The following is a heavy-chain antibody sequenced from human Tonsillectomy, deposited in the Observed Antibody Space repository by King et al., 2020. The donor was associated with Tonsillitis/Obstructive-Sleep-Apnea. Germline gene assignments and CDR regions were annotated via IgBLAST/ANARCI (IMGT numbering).Heavy chain of an antibody. CDR3: ATRPHGNYPFFDY. V-gene: IGHV3-66*01. CDR2: IYSGGGI. D-gene: IGHD4-17*01. CDR1: GFTVSGKY. Sequence: DVQLVESGGGLVQPGGSLRLSCAASGFTVSGKYMSWVRQPPGKGLEWVSLIYSGGGISYTDSVKDRFTISRDISKNTLYLQMNGLRAEDTAVYYCATRPHGNYPFFDYCGQGTLVTVSS. J-gene: IGHJ4*02.